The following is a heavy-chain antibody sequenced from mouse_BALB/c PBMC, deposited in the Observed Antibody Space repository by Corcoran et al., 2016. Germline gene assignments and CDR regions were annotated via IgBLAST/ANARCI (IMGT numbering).Heavy chain of an antibody. D-gene: IGHD2-10*02. CDR3: ANRGWYGNSWFAY. V-gene: IGHV8-12*01. J-gene: IGHJ3*01. CDR1: GFSLSTYGTA. Sequence: QVILKESGPGILQPSQTLSLTCSFSGFSLSTYGTAVNWIRQPSGKGLEWLAQIGSDDSKLYNPFLKSRITISKDTSNSQVFLKITSVDTEDAATYDWANRGWYGNSWFAYGGQGTLVTVSA. CDR2: IGSDDSK.